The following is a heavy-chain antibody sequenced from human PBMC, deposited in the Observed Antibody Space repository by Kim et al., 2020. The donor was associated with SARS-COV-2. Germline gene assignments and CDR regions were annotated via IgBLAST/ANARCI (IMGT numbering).Heavy chain of an antibody. CDR1: GGTFSSYA. Sequence: SVKVSCKASGGTFSSYAISWVRQAPGQGLEWMGGIIPIFGTANYAQKLQGRVTITADESTSTAYMALGSLRSEDTAVYYCARDDVVVTADYYYYYYAMDVWGPGTTVTVSS. CDR2: IIPIFGTA. J-gene: IGHJ6*02. D-gene: IGHD2-21*02. V-gene: IGHV1-69*13. CDR3: ARDDVVVTADYYYYYYAMDV.